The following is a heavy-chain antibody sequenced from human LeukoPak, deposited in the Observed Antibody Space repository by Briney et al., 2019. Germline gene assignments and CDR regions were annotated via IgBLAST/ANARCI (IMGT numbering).Heavy chain of an antibody. Sequence: GASVKVSCKASGYTFTGYYMHWVRQAPGQGLEWMGWINPNSGGTNYAQKFQGRVTMTRDTSISTAFMELSRLRSDDTAVYYCARERTLTSCYDYWGQGTLVTVSS. CDR3: ARERTLTSCYDY. D-gene: IGHD2-15*01. V-gene: IGHV1-2*02. CDR2: INPNSGGT. J-gene: IGHJ4*02. CDR1: GYTFTGYY.